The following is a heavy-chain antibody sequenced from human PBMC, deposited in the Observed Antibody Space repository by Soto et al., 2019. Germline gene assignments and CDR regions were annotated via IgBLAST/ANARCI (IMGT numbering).Heavy chain of an antibody. CDR1: GFTVSNNY. V-gene: IGHV3-66*01. J-gene: IGHJ5*01. CDR3: AVYAPRHWFDS. D-gene: IGHD6-6*01. Sequence: EVHLVESGGDLVQPGGSLRLSCAASGFTVSNNYMTWVRQAPGKGLEWVSLIYVGGYTYYADSVKGRFTISRDNSKNTLYLQMNSVRAEDPAVYYCAVYAPRHWFDSWGQGTLVTVSS. CDR2: IYVGGYT.